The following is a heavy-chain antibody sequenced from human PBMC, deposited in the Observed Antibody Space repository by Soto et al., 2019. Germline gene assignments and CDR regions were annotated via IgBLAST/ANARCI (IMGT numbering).Heavy chain of an antibody. V-gene: IGHV1-69*08. CDR1: GGTFPSET. J-gene: IGHJ6*03. CDR2: IIPILGTG. Sequence: QVQLVQSGPEVKKSGSSVKVSCKLSGGTFPSETISWVRQAPGQGLEWMGRIIPILGTGNYAQKFQGRITMTEHKSTNIGSMELGSLNSEDAAVYFWGREEGSYNLGTCPSYYLDSWGNGTTVTVSS. D-gene: IGHD3-16*01. CDR3: GREEGSYNLGTCPSYYLDS.